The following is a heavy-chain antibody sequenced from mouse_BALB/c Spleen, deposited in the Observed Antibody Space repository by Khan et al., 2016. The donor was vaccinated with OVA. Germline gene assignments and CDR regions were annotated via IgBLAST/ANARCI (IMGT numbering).Heavy chain of an antibody. CDR3: ARTARIKY. CDR2: ISYSGST. Sequence: VQLKQSGPGLVKPSQSLSLTCTVTGYSITSGYGWNWIRQFPGNKLEWMGYISYSGSTNYTPSLKSRISITRDTSKNQFFLQLNSVTTEDTATYYCARTARIKYWGQGTTRTVSS. D-gene: IGHD1-2*01. J-gene: IGHJ2*01. V-gene: IGHV3-2*02. CDR1: GYSITSGYG.